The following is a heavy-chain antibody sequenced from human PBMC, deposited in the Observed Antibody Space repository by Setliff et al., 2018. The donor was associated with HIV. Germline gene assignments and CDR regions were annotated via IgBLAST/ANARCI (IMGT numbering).Heavy chain of an antibody. CDR1: GGPISSGDYY. CDR2: IFSSGST. D-gene: IGHD3-3*01. CDR3: ARRRSGPQGWLLSNWFDA. J-gene: IGHJ5*02. V-gene: IGHV4-39*01. Sequence: PSETLSLTCTVSGGPISSGDYYWGWIRQPPGKGLQWIGHIFSSGSTYYNPSLKSRVAISVDTSKNQFSLQLNSVTAADTAVYYCARRRSGPQGWLLSNWFDAWVQGTLVTVSS.